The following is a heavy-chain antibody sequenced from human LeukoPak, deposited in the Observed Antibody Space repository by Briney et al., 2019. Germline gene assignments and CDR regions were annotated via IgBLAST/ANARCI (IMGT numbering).Heavy chain of an antibody. CDR1: GFTFSSYG. V-gene: IGHV3-30*18. D-gene: IGHD3-16*01. Sequence: GRSLRLSCAASGFTFSSYGMHWVRQAPGKGLEWVAVISYDGSNQYYADSVKGRFTISRGNSKNTLYLQMNSLRAEDTAVYYCAKDKGGGYGNDGFDIWGRGTMVTVSS. CDR3: AKDKGGGYGNDGFDI. CDR2: ISYDGSNQ. J-gene: IGHJ3*02.